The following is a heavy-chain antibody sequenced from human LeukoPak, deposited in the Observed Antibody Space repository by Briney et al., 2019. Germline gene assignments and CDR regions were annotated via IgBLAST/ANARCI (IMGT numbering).Heavy chain of an antibody. CDR3: ARVGSYPYFDY. J-gene: IGHJ4*02. CDR2: ISSSSSYT. V-gene: IGHV3-11*05. Sequence: GGSLRLSCAASGFAFSDYYMSWIRQAPGKGLEWVSYISSSSSYTNYADSVKGRFTISRDNAKNSLYLQMNSLRAEDTAVYYCARVGSYPYFDYWGQGTLVTVSS. D-gene: IGHD3-16*02. CDR1: GFAFSDYY.